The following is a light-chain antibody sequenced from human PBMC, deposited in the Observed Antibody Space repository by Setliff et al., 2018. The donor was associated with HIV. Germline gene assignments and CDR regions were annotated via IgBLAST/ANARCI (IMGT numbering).Light chain of an antibody. CDR1: TSNTGNNY. CDR3: ATWDGRLSVYV. CDR2: DTT. J-gene: IGLJ1*01. V-gene: IGLV1-51*01. Sequence: QSVLTQPPSVSAAPGQTVTISCSGRTSNTGNNYVSWYQHVPGKVPRILIYDTTKRHSGIPDRFSGSKSDTSATLAITGLQTGDEAAYYCATWDGRLSVYVFGSGTKVTVL.